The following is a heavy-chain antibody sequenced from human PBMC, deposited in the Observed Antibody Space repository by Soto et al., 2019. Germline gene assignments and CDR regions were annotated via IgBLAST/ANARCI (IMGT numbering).Heavy chain of an antibody. V-gene: IGHV3-48*02. D-gene: IGHD3-3*01. CDR1: GFTFSSYS. J-gene: IGHJ4*02. CDR2: ISSSSSTI. CDR3: ARNPPIFGVVSIDY. Sequence: EVQLVESGGGLVQPGGSLRLSCAASGFTFSSYSMNWVRQAPWKGLEWVSYISSSSSTIYYADSVKGRVTISRDNAKNSLYLQMNSLRDEDTAVYYCARNPPIFGVVSIDYWGQGTLVTVSS.